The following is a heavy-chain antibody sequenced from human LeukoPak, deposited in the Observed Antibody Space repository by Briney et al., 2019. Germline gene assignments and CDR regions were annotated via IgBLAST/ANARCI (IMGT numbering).Heavy chain of an antibody. V-gene: IGHV1-18*01. CDR1: GYTFTSYG. D-gene: IGHD3-3*01. J-gene: IGHJ4*02. CDR3: ARDSLGSRRYYDFWSGYPIDY. Sequence: GASVKVSCKASGYTFTSYGISWVRQAPGQGLEWMGWISAYNGNTNYAQKLQGRVTMTTDTSTSTAYMELRSLRSDDTAVYYCARDSLGSRRYYDFWSGYPIDYWGQGTLVTVSS. CDR2: ISAYNGNT.